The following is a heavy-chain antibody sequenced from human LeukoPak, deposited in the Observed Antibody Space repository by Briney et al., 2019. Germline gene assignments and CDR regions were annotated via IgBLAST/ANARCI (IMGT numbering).Heavy chain of an antibody. CDR3: AKDSGGSYYYFDY. V-gene: IGHV3-9*03. D-gene: IGHD1-26*01. Sequence: GGSLRLSCAASGFTFDDYAMHWVRQAPGRGLEWVSGISWNSGSIGYADSVKGRFTISRDNAKNSLYLQMNSLRAEDMALYYCAKDSGGSYYYFDYWGQGTLVTVSS. J-gene: IGHJ4*02. CDR2: ISWNSGSI. CDR1: GFTFDDYA.